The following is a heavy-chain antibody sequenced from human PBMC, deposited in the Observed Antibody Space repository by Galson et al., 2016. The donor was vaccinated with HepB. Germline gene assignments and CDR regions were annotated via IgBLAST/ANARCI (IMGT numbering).Heavy chain of an antibody. J-gene: IGHJ3*02. V-gene: IGHV3-21*01. CDR2: ISSSSIYI. D-gene: IGHD3-10*01. CDR1: GFSFSSYS. CDR3: AREVLGRPLLWFGESTPPDAFDI. Sequence: SLRLSCAASGFSFSSYSMNWVRQAPGKGLEWVSSISSSSIYIYYADSLKGRFTISRDNAKNSLYLQMNSLRAEDTAVYYCAREVLGRPLLWFGESTPPDAFDIWGQGTMVTVSS.